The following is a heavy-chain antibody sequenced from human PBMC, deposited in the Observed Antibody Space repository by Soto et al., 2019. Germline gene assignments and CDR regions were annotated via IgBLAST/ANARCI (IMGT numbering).Heavy chain of an antibody. V-gene: IGHV4-59*01. CDR3: ARDSVVVPAAIVY. J-gene: IGHJ4*02. CDR1: GGSISSYY. CDR2: IYYSGST. Sequence: PSETLSLTCTVSGGSISSYYWSWIRQPPGKGLEGIGYIYYSGSTNYNPSLKSRVTISVDTSKNQFSLKLSSVTAADTAVYYCARDSVVVPAAIVYWGQGTRVTVSS. D-gene: IGHD2-2*01.